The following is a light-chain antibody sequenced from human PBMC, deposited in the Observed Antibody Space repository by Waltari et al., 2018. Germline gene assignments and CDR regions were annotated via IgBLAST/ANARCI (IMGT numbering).Light chain of an antibody. CDR3: ATWDDSLSGPV. V-gene: IGLV2-14*01. J-gene: IGLJ3*02. Sequence: QSALTQPASVSGSPGQPITVSCTGSSSDIGAYNYVSWYQQHPAKAPKLLIFDVTKRPSGGANRCSGSKSGSSASLASTGLRSEDEADYYCATWDDSLSGPVFGGGTKLTVL. CDR2: DVT. CDR1: SSDIGAYNY.